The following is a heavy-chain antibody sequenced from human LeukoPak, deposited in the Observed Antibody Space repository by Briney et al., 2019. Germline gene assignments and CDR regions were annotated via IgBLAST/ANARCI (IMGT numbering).Heavy chain of an antibody. D-gene: IGHD6-13*01. CDR2: IYYSGST. CDR3: ARVRTSGYSGSWYREGYFDY. V-gene: IGHV4-61*01. J-gene: IGHJ4*02. CDR1: GGSVSSGSYY. Sequence: NPSETLSLTCTVSGGSVSSGSYYWSWIRQPPGKGLEWIGYIYYSGSTNYNPSLKSRVTISVDTSKNQFSLKLSSVTAADTAVYYCARVRTSGYSGSWYREGYFDYWGQGTLVTVSS.